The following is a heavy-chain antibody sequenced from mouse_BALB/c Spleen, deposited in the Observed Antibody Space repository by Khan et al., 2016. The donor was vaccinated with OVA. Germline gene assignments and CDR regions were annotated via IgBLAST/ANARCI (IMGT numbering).Heavy chain of an antibody. CDR2: INTETGEP. J-gene: IGHJ2*01. Sequence: LVESGPELKKSGETVKISCKASGYTFTDYSMHWVKQAPGKGLKWMGWINTETGEPTYADDFKGRFAFSLETSASTAYLQINNLKNEDTATYFCARDRYDYFDYWGQGTTLTVSS. V-gene: IGHV9-2-1*01. D-gene: IGHD2-14*01. CDR3: ARDRYDYFDY. CDR1: GYTFTDYS.